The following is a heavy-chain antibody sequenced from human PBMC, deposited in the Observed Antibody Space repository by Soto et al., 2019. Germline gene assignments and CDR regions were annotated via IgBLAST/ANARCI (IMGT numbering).Heavy chain of an antibody. CDR3: ARDRIVVVPAAIWAYYYGMDV. CDR1: GFTFSSYG. J-gene: IGHJ6*02. Sequence: PGGSLRLSCAASGFTFSSYGMHWVRQAPGKGLEWVAVIWYDGSNKYYADSVKGRFTISRDNSKNTLYLQMNSLRAEDTAVCYCARDRIVVVPAAIWAYYYGMDVWGQGTTVTV. V-gene: IGHV3-33*01. D-gene: IGHD2-2*01. CDR2: IWYDGSNK.